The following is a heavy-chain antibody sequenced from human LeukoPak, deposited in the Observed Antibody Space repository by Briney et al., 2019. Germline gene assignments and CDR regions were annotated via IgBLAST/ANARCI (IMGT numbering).Heavy chain of an antibody. V-gene: IGHV4-4*09. J-gene: IGHJ4*02. CDR3: ARRGNWGFFDY. Sequence: CVWIRQPPGKGLEWIGYINTSGSTNYNPSLKSRVSISLDTSRNQFSLKLTSVTAADTAVYYCARRGNWGFFDYWGQGILVSVSS. CDR2: INTSGST. D-gene: IGHD7-27*01.